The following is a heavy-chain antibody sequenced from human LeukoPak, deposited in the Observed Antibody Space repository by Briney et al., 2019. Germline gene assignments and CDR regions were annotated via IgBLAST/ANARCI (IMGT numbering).Heavy chain of an antibody. D-gene: IGHD3-10*01. V-gene: IGHV4-38-2*02. Sequence: PSETLSLTCTVSGYSISSGYYWGWIRQPPGKGLEWIGSIYHSGSTYYNPSLKSRVTISVDTSKNQFSLKLSSVTAADTAVYYCARGGGRWFDPWGQGTLVTVSS. CDR2: IYHSGST. J-gene: IGHJ5*02. CDR1: GYSISSGYY. CDR3: ARGGGRWFDP.